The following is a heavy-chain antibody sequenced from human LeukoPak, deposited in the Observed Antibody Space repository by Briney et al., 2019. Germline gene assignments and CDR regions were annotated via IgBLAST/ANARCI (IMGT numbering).Heavy chain of an antibody. CDR2: INHSGST. CDR1: GXSFSGYY. CDR3: ARAGGYSSEIDY. J-gene: IGHJ4*02. D-gene: IGHD5-18*01. Sequence: SETLSLTCAVYGXSFSGYYWSWIRQPPGKGLEWIGEINHSGSTNYNPSLKSRVTISVDTSKNQFSLKLSSVTAADTAVYYCARAGGYSSEIDYWGQGTLVTVSS. V-gene: IGHV4-34*01.